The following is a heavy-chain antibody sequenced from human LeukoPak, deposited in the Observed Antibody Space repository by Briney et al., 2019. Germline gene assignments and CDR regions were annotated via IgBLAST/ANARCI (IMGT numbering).Heavy chain of an antibody. Sequence: ASVKVSCKASGFSFSSSSMQWVRQPRGQRLEWIGWLAVGSGNTNYAQKFQGRVTITRDMSTSTAYMELSSLRSEDTALYYCAAVFGSGYYYYFDYWGQGSLVTVSS. D-gene: IGHD3-22*01. CDR1: GFSFSSSS. V-gene: IGHV1-58*02. CDR2: LAVGSGNT. J-gene: IGHJ4*02. CDR3: AAVFGSGYYYYFDY.